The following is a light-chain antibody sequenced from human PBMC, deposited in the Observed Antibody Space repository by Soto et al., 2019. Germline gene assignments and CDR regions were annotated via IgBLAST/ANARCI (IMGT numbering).Light chain of an antibody. CDR1: SGHSSYA. CDR3: QNWGTGILV. J-gene: IGLJ3*02. V-gene: IGLV4-69*01. Sequence: QSVLTQSPSASASLGASVKLTCALSSGHSSYAIAWHQQQPEKGPRALMKLNSDGSHTRGDGIPDRFSGSSSGAERYLTISSLQSEDEADYYCQNWGTGILVFGGGTKLTVL. CDR2: LNSDGSH.